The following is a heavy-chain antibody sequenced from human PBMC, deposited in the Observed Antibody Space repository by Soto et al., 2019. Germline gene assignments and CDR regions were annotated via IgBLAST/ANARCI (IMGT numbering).Heavy chain of an antibody. J-gene: IGHJ6*02. CDR2: IKSKTDGGTT. D-gene: IGHD6-19*01. CDR3: TTPPPVAGTGPHYYYYGMDV. V-gene: IGHV3-15*07. Sequence: GGSLRLSCSASGFTFSNAWMNWVRQAPGKGLEWVGRIKSKTDGGTTDYAAPVKGRFTISRDDSKNTLYLQMNSLKTEDTAVYYCTTPPPVAGTGPHYYYYGMDVWGQGTTVTVSS. CDR1: GFTFSNAW.